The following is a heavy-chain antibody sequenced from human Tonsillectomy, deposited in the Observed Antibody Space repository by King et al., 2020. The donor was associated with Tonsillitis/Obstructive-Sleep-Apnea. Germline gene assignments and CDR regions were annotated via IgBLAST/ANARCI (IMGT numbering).Heavy chain of an antibody. CDR3: ARVYYDSSGYDY. D-gene: IGHD3-22*01. Sequence: VQLVESGGGLVQPGGSLRLSCAASGFTFSSYAMHWVRQAPGKGLEYVSAISSNGRSTYYANSLKGRFTISRDNSKNTLYLQMGSLRAEDMAVYYCARVYYDSSGYDYWGQGTLVTVSS. CDR1: GFTFSSYA. CDR2: ISSNGRST. J-gene: IGHJ4*02. V-gene: IGHV3-64*01.